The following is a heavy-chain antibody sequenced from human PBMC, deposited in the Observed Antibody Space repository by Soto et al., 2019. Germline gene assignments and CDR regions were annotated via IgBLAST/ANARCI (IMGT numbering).Heavy chain of an antibody. CDR2: MNPNSGNT. CDR3: ARRPYYYDSSGYYLDAFDI. CDR1: GYTFTSYD. Sequence: ASVKVSCKASGYTFTSYDINWVRQATGQGLERMGWMNPNSGNTGYAQKFQGRVTMTRNTSISTAYMELSSLRSEDTAVYYCARRPYYYDSSGYYLDAFDIWGQGTMVTVSS. J-gene: IGHJ3*02. D-gene: IGHD3-22*01. V-gene: IGHV1-8*01.